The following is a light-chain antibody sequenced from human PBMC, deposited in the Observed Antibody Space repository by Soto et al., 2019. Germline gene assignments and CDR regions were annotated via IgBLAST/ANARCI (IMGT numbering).Light chain of an antibody. CDR3: QQYNNWHPYT. CDR1: QSVSSN. Sequence: EIVMTQSPATLSVSPGERATLSCRASQSVSSNLVWYQQKSGQAPRLLIYGASTRATGIPARFSGSGSGTEFTLTISSLQSEDFAVYYCQQYNNWHPYTFGQGTKLEIK. V-gene: IGKV3-15*01. CDR2: GAS. J-gene: IGKJ2*01.